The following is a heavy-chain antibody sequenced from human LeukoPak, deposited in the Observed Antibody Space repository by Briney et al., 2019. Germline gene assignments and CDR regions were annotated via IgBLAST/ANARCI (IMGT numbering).Heavy chain of an antibody. CDR2: IRYDGSNK. CDR1: GFTFSSYG. V-gene: IGHV3-30*02. J-gene: IGHJ4*02. Sequence: GGSLRLSCAASGFTFSSYGMHWVRQAPGKGLEWVAFIRYDGSNKYYADSVKGRFTISRDNSKNTLCLQMNSLRAEDTAVYYCAKDGRPKRGCSSTSCLNYLDYWGQGTLVTVSS. CDR3: AKDGRPKRGCSSTSCLNYLDY. D-gene: IGHD2-2*01.